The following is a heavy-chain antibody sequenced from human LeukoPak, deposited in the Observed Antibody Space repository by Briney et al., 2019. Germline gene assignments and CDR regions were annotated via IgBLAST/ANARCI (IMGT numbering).Heavy chain of an antibody. CDR2: INPSGGST. D-gene: IGHD2-15*01. J-gene: IGHJ4*02. Sequence: GASVKVSCKASGYTFTSYYMHWVRHAPGQGLEWVGIINPSGGSTSYAQKFQGRVTMTRDTSTSTVYMELSSLRSEDTAVYYCATSVVVVAALDYWGQGTLVTVSS. CDR3: ATSVVVVAALDY. V-gene: IGHV1-46*01. CDR1: GYTFTSYY.